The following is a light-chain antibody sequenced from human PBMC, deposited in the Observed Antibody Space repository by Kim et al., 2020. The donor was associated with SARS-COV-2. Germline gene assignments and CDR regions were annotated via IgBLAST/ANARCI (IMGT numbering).Light chain of an antibody. J-gene: IGKJ5*01. CDR3: QQRSST. CDR2: DAS. V-gene: IGKV3-11*01. Sequence: TLSLSPGERPTLSCRASQSVSSYFAWYQQKPGQAPRLLIYDASNRATGIPARFSGSGSGTDFTLTISSLEPEDFAVYYCQQRSSTFGQGTRLEIK. CDR1: QSVSSY.